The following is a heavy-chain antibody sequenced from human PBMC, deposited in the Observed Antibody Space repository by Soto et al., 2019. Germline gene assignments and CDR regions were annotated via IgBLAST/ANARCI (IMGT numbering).Heavy chain of an antibody. CDR3: ARDGYCSGGSCYRAHYYYYGMDV. V-gene: IGHV1-69*13. CDR1: GGTFSSYA. Sequence: GASVKVSCKASGGTFSSYAISWVRQAPGQGREWMGGIIPIFGTANYAQKFQGRVTITADESTSTAYMELSSLRSEDTAVYYCARDGYCSGGSCYRAHYYYYGMDVWGQGXTVTVYS. CDR2: IIPIFGTA. D-gene: IGHD2-15*01. J-gene: IGHJ6*02.